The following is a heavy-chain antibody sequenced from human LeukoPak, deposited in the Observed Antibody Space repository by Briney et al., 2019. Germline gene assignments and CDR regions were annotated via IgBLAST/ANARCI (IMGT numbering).Heavy chain of an antibody. CDR3: ARFQGGVGYSYAFDI. CDR1: GGSISSSSYY. Sequence: SGTLSLTCTVSGGSISSSSYYWGWIRQPPGKGLEWIGSIYYSGSTYYNPSLKSRVTISIDTSKNQFSLKLSSVTAADTAVYYCARFQGGVGYSYAFDIWGQGTMVTVSS. CDR2: IYYSGST. D-gene: IGHD5-18*01. J-gene: IGHJ3*02. V-gene: IGHV4-39*07.